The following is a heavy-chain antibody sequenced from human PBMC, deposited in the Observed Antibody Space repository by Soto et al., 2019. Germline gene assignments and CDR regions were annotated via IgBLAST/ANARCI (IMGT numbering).Heavy chain of an antibody. Sequence: EVQLVESGGGLVKPGGSLRLSCAASGFTFSSYSMNWVRQAPGKGLEWVSSISSSSSYIYYADSVKGRFTISRDNAKNSLYLQMNSLRGEDTAVYYCARDRRGYSSSWGSGDAFDIWGQGTMVTVSS. J-gene: IGHJ3*02. CDR3: ARDRRGYSSSWGSGDAFDI. CDR1: GFTFSSYS. V-gene: IGHV3-21*01. CDR2: ISSSSSYI. D-gene: IGHD6-13*01.